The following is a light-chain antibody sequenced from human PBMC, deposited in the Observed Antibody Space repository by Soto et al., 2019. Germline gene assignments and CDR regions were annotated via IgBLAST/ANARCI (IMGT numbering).Light chain of an antibody. Sequence: QSVLTQPPSASGAPGQRVTISCSGSSSNIGSNSVNWYQQFPGTAPKLLMYYDNQRPSGVPDRFSGSKSGTSAYLAISGLQSKDEADYFCAAWDDSLNGFYVFGSGTKVTVL. V-gene: IGLV1-44*01. CDR2: YDN. CDR3: AAWDDSLNGFYV. CDR1: SSNIGSNS. J-gene: IGLJ1*01.